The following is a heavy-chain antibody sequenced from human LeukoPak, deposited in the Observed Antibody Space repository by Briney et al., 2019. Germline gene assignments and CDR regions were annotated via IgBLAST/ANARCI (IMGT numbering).Heavy chain of an antibody. CDR3: ARGSGTNFWSGYYTGFDY. CDR2: ISSSGSTI. V-gene: IGHV3-11*04. CDR1: GFTFSDYY. D-gene: IGHD3-3*01. Sequence: PGGSLRLSCAASGFTFSDYYMSWMRQAPGKGLEWVSYISSSGSTIYYADSVKGRFTISRDNAKNSLYLQMNSLRAEDTAVYYCARGSGTNFWSGYYTGFDYWGQGTLVTVSS. J-gene: IGHJ4*02.